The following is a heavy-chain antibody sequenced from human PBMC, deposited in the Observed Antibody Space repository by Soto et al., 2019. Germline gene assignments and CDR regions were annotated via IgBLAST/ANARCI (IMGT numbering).Heavy chain of an antibody. Sequence: SQTLSLTCAISGDSVSSNSAAWNWIRQSPSRGLELLGRTYYRSKWYNDYAVSVKSRITINPDTSKNQFSLQLNSVTPEDTAVYYCARDTKARSTVRDAFDYWGQGTLVTVSS. CDR1: GDSVSSNSAA. D-gene: IGHD4-17*01. J-gene: IGHJ4*02. CDR2: TYYRSKWYN. V-gene: IGHV6-1*01. CDR3: ARDTKARSTVRDAFDY.